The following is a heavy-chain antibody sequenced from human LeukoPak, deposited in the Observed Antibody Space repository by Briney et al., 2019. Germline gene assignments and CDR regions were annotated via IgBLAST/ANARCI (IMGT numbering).Heavy chain of an antibody. J-gene: IGHJ4*02. CDR1: GFTFSSYW. Sequence: PGGSLRLSCAASGFTFSSYWMHWVRQAPGKGLVWVSRINSDGSSTNYADSVKGRFTISRDNAKNTLYLQMNSLRAEDTAVYYCVSRYSSGYYYADYWGQGTLVTVSS. V-gene: IGHV3-74*01. CDR2: INSDGSST. D-gene: IGHD3-22*01. CDR3: VSRYSSGYYYADY.